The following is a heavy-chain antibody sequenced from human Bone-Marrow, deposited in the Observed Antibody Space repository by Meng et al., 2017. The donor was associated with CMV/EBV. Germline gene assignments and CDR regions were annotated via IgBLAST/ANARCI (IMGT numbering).Heavy chain of an antibody. CDR3: ARGGRYAGFDP. D-gene: IGHD1-1*01. CDR1: GGSFSGYY. Sequence: LSCAVYGGSFSGYYWSWIRQPPGKGLEWIGEINHSGSTNYNPSLKSRVTISVDTSKNQFSLKLSSVTAADTAVYYCARGGRYAGFDPWGQGTLVTVSS. CDR2: INHSGST. J-gene: IGHJ5*02. V-gene: IGHV4-34*01.